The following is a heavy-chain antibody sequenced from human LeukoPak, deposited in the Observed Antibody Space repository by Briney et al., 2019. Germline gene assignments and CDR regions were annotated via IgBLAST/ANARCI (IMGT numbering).Heavy chain of an antibody. V-gene: IGHV3-23*01. CDR1: GFTFSRHG. CDR2: ISPSGDRT. Sequence: GGSLRLSCAASGFTFSRHGMNSVRQARGKGLEWVSGISPSGDRTYYADSVKGRFTISRDNCEHMVYLQLNSLIAEDRAIYYCAKDDDRLRFEHWGQGTPVTVSS. J-gene: IGHJ4*02. CDR3: AKDDDRLRFEH. D-gene: IGHD5-12*01.